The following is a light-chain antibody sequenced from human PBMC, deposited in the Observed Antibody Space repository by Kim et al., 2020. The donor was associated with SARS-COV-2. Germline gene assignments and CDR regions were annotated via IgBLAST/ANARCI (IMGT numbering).Light chain of an antibody. Sequence: VSVALVQTAMITCGGNNIGSKNVHWYQQKPGQAPVLVIYRDSNRPSGIPERFSGSNSGNTATLTISRAQAGDEADYYCQVWDSSTVFGGGTQLTVL. J-gene: IGLJ2*01. CDR1: NIGSKN. V-gene: IGLV3-9*01. CDR3: QVWDSSTV. CDR2: RDS.